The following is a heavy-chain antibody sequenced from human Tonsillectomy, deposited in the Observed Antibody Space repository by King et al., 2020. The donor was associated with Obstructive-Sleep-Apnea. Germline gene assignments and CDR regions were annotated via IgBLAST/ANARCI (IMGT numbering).Heavy chain of an antibody. CDR2: IKSKTDGGTT. V-gene: IGHV3-15*01. CDR3: TTDPFPTQWLATFDY. J-gene: IGHJ4*02. D-gene: IGHD6-19*01. Sequence: VQLVESGGGLVKPGGSLRLSCAASGFTFSNAWMSWVRQAPGKGLEWVGRIKSKTDGGTTDYAAPVKGRFTISRDDSKNTLYLQMNSLKTEDTAVYYCTTDPFPTQWLATFDYWGQGTLVTVSS. CDR1: GFTFSNAW.